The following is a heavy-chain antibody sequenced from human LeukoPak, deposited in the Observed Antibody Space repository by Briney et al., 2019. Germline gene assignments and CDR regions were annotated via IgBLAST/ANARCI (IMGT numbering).Heavy chain of an antibody. V-gene: IGHV3-21*01. D-gene: IGHD1-1*01. CDR2: INSIGSYM. CDR3: ARDDVAWNDVHWFDP. CDR1: GFTFSYYT. J-gene: IGHJ5*02. Sequence: GGSLRLSCAASGFTFSYYTMTWVRQAPGKGLEWVSPINSIGSYMYYADSVKGRFTISRDNAKDSLYLQMSSLRAEDTAVYYCARDDVAWNDVHWFDPWGQGTLVTVSS.